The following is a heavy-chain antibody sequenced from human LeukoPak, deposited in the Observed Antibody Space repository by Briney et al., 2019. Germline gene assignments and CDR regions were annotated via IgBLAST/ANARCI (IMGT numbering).Heavy chain of an antibody. J-gene: IGHJ5*02. CDR3: AREIAVAGGNWFDP. Sequence: ASVKVSCKASGYTFTGYYMHWVRQAPGQGLEWMGWINPNSGGTNYAQKFQGRVTMTKDTSISTAYVELRSLTSDDTAVYYCAREIAVAGGNWFDPWGQGTPVTVSS. CDR1: GYTFTGYY. CDR2: INPNSGGT. D-gene: IGHD6-19*01. V-gene: IGHV1-2*02.